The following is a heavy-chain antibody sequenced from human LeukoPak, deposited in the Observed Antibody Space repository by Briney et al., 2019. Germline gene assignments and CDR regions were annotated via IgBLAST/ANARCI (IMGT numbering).Heavy chain of an antibody. D-gene: IGHD3-10*01. CDR3: ASSLL. V-gene: IGHV4-39*01. CDR1: GGSNSNSSYY. Sequence: SETLSLTCTVSGGSNSNSSYYWGWIRQPPGKGLEWIGSIYYSGSTYYNPSLKSRVTISVDTSKNQFSLKLSSVTAADTAVYYCASSLLWGQGTLVTVSS. J-gene: IGHJ4*02. CDR2: IYYSGST.